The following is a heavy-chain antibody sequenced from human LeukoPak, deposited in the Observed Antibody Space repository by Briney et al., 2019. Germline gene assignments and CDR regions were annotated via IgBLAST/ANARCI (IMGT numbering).Heavy chain of an antibody. CDR3: ARDDYGWGSHPY. Sequence: PGGSLRLSCAGSGLTFSTYWMTWVRQAPGKGLEWVANIKPDGSEKAYVDSVKGRFTISRDNAKNSLCLQMNSLRVEDTAVYYCARDDYGWGSHPYWGQGTLVTVSS. J-gene: IGHJ4*02. D-gene: IGHD3-10*01. CDR2: IKPDGSEK. V-gene: IGHV3-7*04. CDR1: GLTFSTYW.